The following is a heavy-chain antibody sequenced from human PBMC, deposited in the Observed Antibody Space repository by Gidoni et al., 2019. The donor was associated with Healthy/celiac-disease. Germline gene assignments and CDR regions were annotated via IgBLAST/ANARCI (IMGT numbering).Heavy chain of an antibody. CDR3: ARNQDFYYYYGMDV. V-gene: IGHV3-7*01. Sequence: EVQLVASGGGLVQPGGSLRLSCAASGFTFRSYWMSWVRQAQGKGLEWVANIKQDGSEKYYVDSVKGRFTISRDNAKNSLYLQMNSLRAEDTAVYYCARNQDFYYYYGMDVWGQGTTVTVSS. J-gene: IGHJ6*02. CDR2: IKQDGSEK. D-gene: IGHD2-2*01. CDR1: GFTFRSYW.